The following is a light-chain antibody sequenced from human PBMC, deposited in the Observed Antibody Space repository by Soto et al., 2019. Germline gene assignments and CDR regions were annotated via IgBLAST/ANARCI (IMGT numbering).Light chain of an antibody. V-gene: IGLV2-14*01. J-gene: IGLJ3*02. CDR2: EVT. CDR1: SSDVGGYNY. CDR3: ISYTSNNAWV. Sequence: QSALTQPASVSGSPGQSITISCTGTSSDVGGYNYVSWYQQHPGKAPKLMIYEVTNRPSGVSDRFSGSKSVNTASLTISGLQAEDEADYYCISYTSNNAWVFGGGTKLTVL.